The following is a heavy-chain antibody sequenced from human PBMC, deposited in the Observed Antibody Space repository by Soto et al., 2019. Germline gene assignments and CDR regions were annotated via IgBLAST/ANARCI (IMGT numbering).Heavy chain of an antibody. Sequence: VKVSGKASVCTFSGYAISWVRQAPGQGLEWTGGIIPIFGTANYAQKFQGRVTITADESTSTAYMELSSLRSEDTAVYYCARVGVKNYDILTGPSYYYYGMDVWGQGTTVTVSS. CDR2: IIPIFGTA. CDR1: VCTFSGYA. V-gene: IGHV1-69*13. J-gene: IGHJ6*02. D-gene: IGHD3-9*01. CDR3: ARVGVKNYDILTGPSYYYYGMDV.